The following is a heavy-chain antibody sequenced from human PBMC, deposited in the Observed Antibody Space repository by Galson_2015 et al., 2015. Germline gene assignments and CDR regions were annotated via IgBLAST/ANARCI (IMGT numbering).Heavy chain of an antibody. CDR3: AKGDRDGDPYYLDY. D-gene: IGHD5-24*01. J-gene: IGHJ4*02. CDR2: ITGDGGIA. V-gene: IGHV3-23*01. Sequence: SLRLSCAGSGFTFSSYHMNWVRQAPGKGLEWVSAITGDGGIAGYADSVRGRLTISRDNSKNTLYLQMNSLRADDTAVFYCAKGDRDGDPYYLDYWGQGTLVTVSS. CDR1: GFTFSSYH.